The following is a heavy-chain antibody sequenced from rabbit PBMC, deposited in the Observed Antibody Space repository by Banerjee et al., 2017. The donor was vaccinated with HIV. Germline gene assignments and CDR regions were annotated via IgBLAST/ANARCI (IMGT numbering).Heavy chain of an antibody. CDR1: GFSFSSSY. CDR3: AREDGVGSGYPTRLDL. CDR2: IYTGSDTT. V-gene: IGHV1S45*01. J-gene: IGHJ3*01. D-gene: IGHD1-1*01. Sequence: QEQLVESGGGLVQPEGSLTLTCTASGFSFSSSYMCWVRQAPGKGLEWIGCIYTGSDTTVYASWAKGRFTISKTSSTTVTLQMTRLTAADTATYFCAREDGVGSGYPTRLDLWGPGTLVTVS.